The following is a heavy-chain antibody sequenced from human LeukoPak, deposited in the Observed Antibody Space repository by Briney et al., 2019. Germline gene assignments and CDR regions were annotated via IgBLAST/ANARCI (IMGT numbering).Heavy chain of an antibody. Sequence: ASVKVSCKASGGTFSSYAISWVRQAPGQGLEWMGGIIPIFGTANYAQKFQGRVTITADESTSTAYMELSSLRSEDMAVYYCAREDSYGQFDYWGQGTLVTVSS. CDR2: IIPIFGTA. D-gene: IGHD5-18*01. CDR1: GGTFSSYA. CDR3: AREDSYGQFDY. J-gene: IGHJ4*02. V-gene: IGHV1-69*13.